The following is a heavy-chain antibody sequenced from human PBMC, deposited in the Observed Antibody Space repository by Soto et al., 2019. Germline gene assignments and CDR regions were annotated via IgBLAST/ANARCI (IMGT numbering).Heavy chain of an antibody. D-gene: IGHD2-2*02. V-gene: IGHV1-69*02. CDR2: IIPILGIA. CDR3: ARGSDIVVVPAAIDDYGMDV. CDR1: GGTFSSYT. J-gene: IGHJ6*02. Sequence: QVQLVQSGAEVKKPGSSVKVSCKASGGTFSSYTISWVRQAPGQGLEWMGRIIPILGIANYAQKFQGRVTINADKFTGTAYMAMSSLRSADTAVYYCARGSDIVVVPAAIDDYGMDVWGQGTTVTVSS.